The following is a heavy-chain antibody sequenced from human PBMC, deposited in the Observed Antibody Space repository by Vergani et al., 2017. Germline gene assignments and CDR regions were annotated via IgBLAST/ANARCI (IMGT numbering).Heavy chain of an antibody. CDR1: GFTVSSNY. Sequence: EVQLVEPGGGLIQPGGSLRLSCAASGFTVSSNYMSWVRQAPGKGLEWVSAISGSGGSTYYADSVKGRFTISRDNSKNTLYLQMNSLRAEDTAVYYCAKDLMGALGYWGQGTLVTVSS. D-gene: IGHD1-26*01. CDR2: ISGSGGST. V-gene: IGHV3-23*04. J-gene: IGHJ4*02. CDR3: AKDLMGALGY.